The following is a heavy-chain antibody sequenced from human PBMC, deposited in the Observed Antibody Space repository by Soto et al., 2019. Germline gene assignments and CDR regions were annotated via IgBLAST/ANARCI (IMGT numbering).Heavy chain of an antibody. CDR2: ISYDGSNK. Sequence: PGGSLRLSCVASGFTFSSYAMHWVRQAPGKGLEWVALISYDGSNKYYADSVTGRFTISSDESQNTLHLQMNSLKIEDTAVYYCTTEFGYSSGQNDHWGQGALVTVSS. CDR3: TTEFGYSSGQNDH. J-gene: IGHJ4*02. V-gene: IGHV3-30-3*01. CDR1: GFTFSSYA. D-gene: IGHD6-19*01.